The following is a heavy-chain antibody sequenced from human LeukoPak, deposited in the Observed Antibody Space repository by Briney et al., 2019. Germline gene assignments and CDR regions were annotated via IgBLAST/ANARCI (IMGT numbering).Heavy chain of an antibody. CDR1: GFTFSSYS. CDR2: ISSSSNYI. Sequence: GGSLRLSCAASGFTFSSYSMNWVRQAPGKGLEGVSSISSSSNYIYYADSVKGRFTLSRDNAKNSLWLQMNSLRAEDTAVYYCARGEGDSGGNFVGDYWGQGTLVTVSS. D-gene: IGHD4-23*01. CDR3: ARGEGDSGGNFVGDY. J-gene: IGHJ4*02. V-gene: IGHV3-21*01.